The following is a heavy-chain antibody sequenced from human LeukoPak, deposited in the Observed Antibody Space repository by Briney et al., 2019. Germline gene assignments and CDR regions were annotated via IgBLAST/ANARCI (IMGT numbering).Heavy chain of an antibody. CDR1: GYTFTSYG. CDR2: ISAYNGNT. V-gene: IGHV1-18*01. D-gene: IGHD5-24*01. Sequence: GASVKVSCKASGYTFTSYGISWVRQAPGQGLEWMGWISAYNGNTNYAQKLQGRVTMTTDTSTSAAYMELRSLRSDDTAVYYCARVGRRDGYNWDDYWGQGTLVTVSS. CDR3: ARVGRRDGYNWDDY. J-gene: IGHJ4*02.